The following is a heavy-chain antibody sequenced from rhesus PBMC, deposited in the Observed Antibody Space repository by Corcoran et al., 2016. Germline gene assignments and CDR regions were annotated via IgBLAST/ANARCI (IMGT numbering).Heavy chain of an antibody. CDR3: ARDRGCGGWPGSGLDS. V-gene: IGHV4-65*01. CDR1: GGSVSSSNW. D-gene: IGHD6-31*01. J-gene: IGHJ6*01. CDR2: ISGSSGRP. Sequence: QVQLQESGPGLVKPSETLSLTCAVSGGSVSSSNWWSWIRQPPGKGLAGIGYISGSSGRPDHTPALKSRITISTATSRAQFSLKLCSVTAADTAVNYCARDRGCGGWPGSGLDSWGQGVVVTVSS.